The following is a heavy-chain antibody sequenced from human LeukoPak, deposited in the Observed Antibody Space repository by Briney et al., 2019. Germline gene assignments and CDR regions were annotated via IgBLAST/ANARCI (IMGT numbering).Heavy chain of an antibody. D-gene: IGHD6-19*01. CDR3: ARGISGWYSVPLLPVYGMDV. CDR1: GYTFTSYD. CDR2: MNPNSGNT. J-gene: IGHJ6*02. Sequence: ASVKVSCKASGYTFTSYDINWVRQATGQGLEWMGWMNPNSGNTGYAQKFQGRVTMTRNTSISTAYMELSSLRSEDTAVYYCARGISGWYSVPLLPVYGMDVWGQGTTVTVSS. V-gene: IGHV1-8*01.